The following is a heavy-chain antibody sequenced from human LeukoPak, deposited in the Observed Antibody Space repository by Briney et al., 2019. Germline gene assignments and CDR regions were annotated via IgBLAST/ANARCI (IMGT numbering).Heavy chain of an antibody. V-gene: IGHV1-18*01. CDR2: ISAYNGKP. CDR1: GYTFTSYG. J-gene: IGHJ4*02. Sequence: ASVKVSCKASGYTFTSYGISWVRPAPGQGLEWMGWISAYNGKPNYARKLQGRVTMNKDTSTSTAYMELRSLRSDDTAVYYCASRTRNCSSTSCQIFDYWGQGTLVTVSS. D-gene: IGHD2-2*01. CDR3: ASRTRNCSSTSCQIFDY.